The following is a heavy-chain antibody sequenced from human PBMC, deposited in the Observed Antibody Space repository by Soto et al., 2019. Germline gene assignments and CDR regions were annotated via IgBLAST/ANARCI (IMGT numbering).Heavy chain of an antibody. Sequence: PSENLSLTCSVSGVSITSGGFHWSWIRQYPGKGLECIGYIHYSGTTHYSPSLKGRMSISVDTPKSQFSLRLASVTAADTAVYFCARVAVSRGSYFHGMDAWGQGTTVTVSS. CDR3: ARVAVSRGSYFHGMDA. CDR1: GVSITSGGFH. D-gene: IGHD1-26*01. J-gene: IGHJ6*02. V-gene: IGHV4-31*03. CDR2: IHYSGTT.